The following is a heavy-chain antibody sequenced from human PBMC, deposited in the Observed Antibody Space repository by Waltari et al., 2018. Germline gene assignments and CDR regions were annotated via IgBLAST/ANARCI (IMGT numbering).Heavy chain of an antibody. CDR2: IYSGGST. D-gene: IGHD3-22*01. J-gene: IGHJ4*02. Sequence: EVQLVETGGGLIQPGGSLRLSCAASGFTVSSNYMSWVRQAPGKGLEWVSVIYSGGSTYDADSVKGRFTISRDKAKNSLYLQMNSLRAEDTAVYYCVALAFSSGYKFLGAGGYWGQGTLVTVSS. V-gene: IGHV3-53*02. CDR1: GFTVSSNY. CDR3: VALAFSSGYKFLGAGGY.